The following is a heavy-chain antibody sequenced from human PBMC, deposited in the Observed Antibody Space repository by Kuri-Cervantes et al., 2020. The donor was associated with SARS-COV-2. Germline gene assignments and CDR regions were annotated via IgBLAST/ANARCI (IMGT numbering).Heavy chain of an antibody. Sequence: SETLSLTCAVYGGSFSGYYWSWIRQPPGKGLEWIGEINHSGSTNYNPSLKSRVTISVDTSKNQFSLKLSSVTAADTAVYYCASESSVQRLFDYWGQGTPVTVSS. V-gene: IGHV4-34*01. CDR3: ASESSVQRLFDY. D-gene: IGHD6-25*01. CDR2: INHSGST. CDR1: GGSFSGYY. J-gene: IGHJ4*02.